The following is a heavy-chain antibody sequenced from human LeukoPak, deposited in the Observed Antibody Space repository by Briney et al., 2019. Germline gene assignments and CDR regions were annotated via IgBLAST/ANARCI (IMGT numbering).Heavy chain of an antibody. J-gene: IGHJ4*02. CDR1: GGSFSGYY. V-gene: IGHV4-34*01. D-gene: IGHD3-3*01. Sequence: SETLSLTCAVSGGSFSGYYWSWIRQPPGKGLEWIGEINHSGSTNYNPSLKSRVTISVDTSKNQFSLKLSSVTAADTAVYYCATITIFGVAHDYWGQGTLVTVSS. CDR2: INHSGST. CDR3: ATITIFGVAHDY.